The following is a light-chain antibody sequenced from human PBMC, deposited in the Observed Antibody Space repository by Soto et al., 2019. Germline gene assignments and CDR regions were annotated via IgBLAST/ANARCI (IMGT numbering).Light chain of an antibody. Sequence: ENVLTQSPGTLSLSPGERATLSCRASQTVYNGFLAWYQQKPGQAPRLLIYGASSRATGIPDRFRGSGSGTDFTLTISSLEPEDFGVYYCQQYVSSPRTFGQGTKVEI. CDR2: GAS. CDR3: QQYVSSPRT. CDR1: QTVYNGF. J-gene: IGKJ1*01. V-gene: IGKV3-20*01.